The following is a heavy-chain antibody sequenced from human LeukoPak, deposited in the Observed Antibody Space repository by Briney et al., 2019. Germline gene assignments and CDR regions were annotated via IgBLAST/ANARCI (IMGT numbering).Heavy chain of an antibody. D-gene: IGHD1-26*01. CDR3: ARRGAISDAFDI. Sequence: SETLSLTCTVSGGSISSSSYYWGWIRQPPGKGLEWIGSIYYSGSTYYNPSLKSRVTISVDTSKNQFSLKLNSVIVADMAVYYCARRGAISDAFDIWGQGTMVTVSP. CDR1: GGSISSSSYY. V-gene: IGHV4-39*01. J-gene: IGHJ3*02. CDR2: IYYSGST.